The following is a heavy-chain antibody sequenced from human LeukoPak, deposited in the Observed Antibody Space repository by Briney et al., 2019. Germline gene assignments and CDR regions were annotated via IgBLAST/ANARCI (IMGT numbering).Heavy chain of an antibody. D-gene: IGHD3-22*01. J-gene: IGHJ6*03. CDR3: AIFPYYYDSSGPYYYYYYYMDV. CDR1: GYTFTGYY. Sequence: ASVKVSCKASGYTFTGYYMHWVRQAPGQGLEWMGWINPNSGGTNYAQKFQGRVTMTRDTSISTAYMELSRLRSDDTAVYYCAIFPYYYDSSGPYYYYYYYMDVWGKGTTVTVSS. V-gene: IGHV1-2*02. CDR2: INPNSGGT.